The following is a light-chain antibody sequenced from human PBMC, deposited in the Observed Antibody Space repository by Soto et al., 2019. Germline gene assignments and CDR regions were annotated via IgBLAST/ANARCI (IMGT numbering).Light chain of an antibody. CDR3: SSYTSSSTPYV. CDR2: EVS. Sequence: QYTLTEPTDVSPAPGQSTTSSCTGTSSDGGGYNYVSWYQQHPGKAPKLMIYEVSNRPSGVSNRFSGSKSGNTASLTISGLQAEDEADYYCSSYTSSSTPYVFGTGTKLTVL. J-gene: IGLJ1*01. V-gene: IGLV2-14*01. CDR1: SSDGGGYNY.